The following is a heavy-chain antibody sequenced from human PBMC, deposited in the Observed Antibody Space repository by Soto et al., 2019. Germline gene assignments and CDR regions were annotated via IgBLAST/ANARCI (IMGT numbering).Heavy chain of an antibody. CDR1: GYTFTSYA. D-gene: IGHD5-12*01. CDR2: INAGNGNT. V-gene: IGHV1-3*01. J-gene: IGHJ4*02. Sequence: ASVKVSCKASGYTFTSYAMHWVRQAPGQRLEWMGWINAGNGNTKYSQKFQGRVTITRDTSASTAYMEPSSLRSEDTAVYYCARVSGYYLPDYWGQGTLVTVSS. CDR3: ARVSGYYLPDY.